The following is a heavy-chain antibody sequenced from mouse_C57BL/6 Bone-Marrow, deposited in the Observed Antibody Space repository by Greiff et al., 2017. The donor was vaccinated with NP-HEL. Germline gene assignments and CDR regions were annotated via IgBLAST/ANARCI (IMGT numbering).Heavy chain of an antibody. CDR1: GFTFSDYY. J-gene: IGHJ3*01. Sequence: EVKVVESGGGLVQPGGSLKLSCAASGFTFSDYYMYWVRQTPEKRLEWVAYISNGGGSTYYPDTVKGRFTISRDNAKNTLYLQMSRLKSEDTAMYYCARHERSWFAYWGQGTLVTVSA. V-gene: IGHV5-12*01. CDR3: ARHERSWFAY. CDR2: ISNGGGST.